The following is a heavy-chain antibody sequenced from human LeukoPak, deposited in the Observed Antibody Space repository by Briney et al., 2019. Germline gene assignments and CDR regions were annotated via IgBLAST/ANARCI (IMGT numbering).Heavy chain of an antibody. D-gene: IGHD2-2*01. CDR2: IVVGSGNT. CDR1: GFTFTSSA. J-gene: IGHJ6*01. Sequence: SVKVSCKASGFTFTSSAMQWVRQARGQRLEWIGWIVVGSGNTNYAQKFQERVTITRDVSTSTAYMELSSLRPEDTAVYYCAAEGYCSSTSCYPNYGMDVWGQGTTVTVSS. V-gene: IGHV1-58*02. CDR3: AAEGYCSSTSCYPNYGMDV.